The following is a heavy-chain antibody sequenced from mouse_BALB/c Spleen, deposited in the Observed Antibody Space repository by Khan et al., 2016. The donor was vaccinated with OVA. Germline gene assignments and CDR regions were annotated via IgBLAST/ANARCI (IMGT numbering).Heavy chain of an antibody. V-gene: IGHV3-1*02. Sequence: EVQLQESGPDLVKPSQSLSLTCTVTGYSITSGYNWHWIRQFPGNILEWMGYIHYSGSTNYNPSLKSRISITRDTSKNQFFLQLNSVTSEDTATXYCAGGFPTYWGQGTLVTVSA. J-gene: IGHJ3*01. CDR2: IHYSGST. CDR3: AGGFPTY. CDR1: GYSITSGYN.